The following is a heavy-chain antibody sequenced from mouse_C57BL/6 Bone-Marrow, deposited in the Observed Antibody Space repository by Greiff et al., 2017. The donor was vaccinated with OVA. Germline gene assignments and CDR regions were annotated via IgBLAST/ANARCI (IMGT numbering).Heavy chain of an antibody. CDR2: ISPGGDYI. Sequence: VQLKESGEGLVKPGGSLKLSCAASGFTFTSYAMSWVRQTPEQRLEWVAYISPGGDYIYYEETVKGRFTVSRDNSRNTLYLQMSSLKSEDTAMYYCTRDGYYAMDYWGQGTSVTVSS. V-gene: IGHV5-9-1*02. J-gene: IGHJ4*01. CDR1: GFTFTSYA. CDR3: TRDGYYAMDY. D-gene: IGHD2-3*01.